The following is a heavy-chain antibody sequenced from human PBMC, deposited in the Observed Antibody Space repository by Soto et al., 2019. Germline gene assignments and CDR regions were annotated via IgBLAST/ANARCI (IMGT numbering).Heavy chain of an antibody. CDR2: LNQDGSEK. J-gene: IGHJ4*02. D-gene: IGHD6-25*01. V-gene: IGHV3-7*01. Sequence: EEQLVESGGGLVQPGGSLRLSCAASGFIFSNFWIDWVRQAPGKGLEWVAKLNQDGSEKYYVDSVKGRFTNSRDNAKNSLYMQMNSLRAEDTAVYYCAVLSIAAVVDFWGQGTLITVSS. CDR1: GFIFSNFW. CDR3: AVLSIAAVVDF.